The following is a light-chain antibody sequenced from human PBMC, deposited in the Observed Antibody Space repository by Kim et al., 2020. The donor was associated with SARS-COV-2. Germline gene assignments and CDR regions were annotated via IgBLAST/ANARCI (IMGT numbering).Light chain of an antibody. J-gene: IGLJ2*01. CDR3: LLAYNGAPVV. Sequence: GGTVTLTGASSTGAVASGHYPYWIQQKADQAPRTLIYDTNHKHSWTPARFSGSLLGGKAALTLSGAQTEDEGDYYCLLAYNGAPVVFGGGTQLTVL. CDR2: DTN. CDR1: TGAVASGHY. V-gene: IGLV7-46*01.